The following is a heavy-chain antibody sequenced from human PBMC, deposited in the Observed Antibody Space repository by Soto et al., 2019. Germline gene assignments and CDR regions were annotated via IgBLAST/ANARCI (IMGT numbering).Heavy chain of an antibody. V-gene: IGHV4-4*02. D-gene: IGHD1-7*01. CDR2: IYRTGST. CDR1: GGSFTSDNW. CDR3: ASRDPGTSVDY. Sequence: SETQSLTCAVSGGSFTSDNWWTWVRQPPGQGLEWIGEIYRTGSTNYNPSLKSRVTISLDKSEKQISLKVTSLTAADTAVYYCASRDPGTSVDYWGQGTLVTVS. J-gene: IGHJ4*02.